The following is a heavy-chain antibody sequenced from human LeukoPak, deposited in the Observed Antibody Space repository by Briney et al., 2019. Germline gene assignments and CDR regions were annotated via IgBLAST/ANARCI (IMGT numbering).Heavy chain of an antibody. D-gene: IGHD6-13*01. Sequence: GGSLRLSCAASGFTFSSYSMNWVRQAPGKGLEGVSYISSSSSTIYYADSVKGRFTISRDNAKNSLYLQMNSLRAEDTAVYYCARDGSSWSLNWFDPWGQGTLVTVSS. V-gene: IGHV3-48*04. CDR1: GFTFSSYS. J-gene: IGHJ5*02. CDR2: ISSSSSTI. CDR3: ARDGSSWSLNWFDP.